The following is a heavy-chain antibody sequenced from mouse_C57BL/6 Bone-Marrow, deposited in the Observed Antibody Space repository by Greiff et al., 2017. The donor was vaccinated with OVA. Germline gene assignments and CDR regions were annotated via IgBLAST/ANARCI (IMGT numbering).Heavy chain of an antibody. CDR1: GFTFSSYG. CDR2: ISSGGSYT. CDR3: ARHGRQLRLFAY. J-gene: IGHJ3*01. Sequence: DVQLVESGGDLVKPGGSLKLSCAASGFTFSSYGMSWVRQTPDKRLEWVATISSGGSYTYYPDSVKGRFTISRDNAKNTLYLQMSSLKSEDTAMYCCARHGRQLRLFAYWGQGTLVTVSA. V-gene: IGHV5-6*01. D-gene: IGHD3-2*02.